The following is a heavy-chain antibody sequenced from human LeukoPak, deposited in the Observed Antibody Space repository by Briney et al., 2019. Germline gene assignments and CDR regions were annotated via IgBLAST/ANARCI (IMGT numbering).Heavy chain of an antibody. Sequence: RASVKVSCKASGYTFTSYYMHWVRQAPGQGLEWMGIINPSGGSTSYAQKFQGRVTMTRDTSTSTVYMELSSLRSEDTAVYYCARSTYYDSSGYYYGQVPYYFDYWGQGTLVTVSS. D-gene: IGHD3-22*01. CDR1: GYTFTSYY. V-gene: IGHV1-46*01. CDR3: ARSTYYDSSGYYYGQVPYYFDY. J-gene: IGHJ4*02. CDR2: INPSGGST.